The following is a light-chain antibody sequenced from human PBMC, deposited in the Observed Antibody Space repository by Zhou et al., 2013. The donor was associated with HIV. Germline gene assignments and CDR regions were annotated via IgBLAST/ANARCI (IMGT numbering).Light chain of an antibody. CDR3: NSYTSSTTLV. CDR2: DVS. Sequence: QSALTQPASVSGSPGQSITISCTGTSSDVGGYNYVSWYQQHPGKAPKLMIYDVSQRPSGVSHRFSGSKSGNTASLTISGLQAEDEADYYCNSYTSSTTLVFGGGTKLTVL. J-gene: IGLJ3*02. CDR1: SSDVGGYNY. V-gene: IGLV2-14*03.